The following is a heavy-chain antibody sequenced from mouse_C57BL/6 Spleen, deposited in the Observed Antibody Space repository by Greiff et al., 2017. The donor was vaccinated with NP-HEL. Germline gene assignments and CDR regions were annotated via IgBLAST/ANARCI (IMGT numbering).Heavy chain of an antibody. J-gene: IGHJ2*01. V-gene: IGHV14-4*01. D-gene: IGHD4-1*01. Sequence: VQLQQSGAELVRPGASVKLSCTASGFNIKDDYMHWVKQRPEQGLEWIGWIDPENGDTEYASKFQGKATITADTSSNTAYLQLSSLTSEDTAVYYCTTGVLGYWGQGTTLTVSS. CDR2: IDPENGDT. CDR1: GFNIKDDY. CDR3: TTGVLGY.